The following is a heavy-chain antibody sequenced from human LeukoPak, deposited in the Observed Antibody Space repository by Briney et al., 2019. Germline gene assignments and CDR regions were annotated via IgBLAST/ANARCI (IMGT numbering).Heavy chain of an antibody. J-gene: IGHJ4*02. D-gene: IGHD1-26*01. CDR2: ISSSSRYI. CDR3: AGGEIY. Sequence: GGSLRLSCSASGFTLSSYSIDSGRQARGKGLGLVSSISSSSRYITYADSVKGRFTISRDNAKNSLYLQINSLKAEDTAVYYCAGGEIYWGQGTLVTVSS. CDR1: GFTLSSYS. V-gene: IGHV3-21*01.